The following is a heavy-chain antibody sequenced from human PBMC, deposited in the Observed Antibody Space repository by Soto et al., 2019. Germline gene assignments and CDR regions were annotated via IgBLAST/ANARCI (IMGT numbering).Heavy chain of an antibody. CDR3: AKNPRTEFNYYYYYMDV. CDR1: GFTFSSYA. J-gene: IGHJ6*03. V-gene: IGHV3-23*01. CDR2: ISGSGNIT. D-gene: IGHD3-10*01. Sequence: GGSLRLSCAASGFTFSSYAMSWVRQAPGKGLEWVSAISGSGNITYYADSVKGRFTISRDNSKNTLFLQVNSLRAEDTAVYYCAKNPRTEFNYYYYYMDVWGKGTTVTVSS.